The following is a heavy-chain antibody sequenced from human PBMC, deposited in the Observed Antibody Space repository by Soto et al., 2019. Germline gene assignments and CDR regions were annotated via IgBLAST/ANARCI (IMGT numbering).Heavy chain of an antibody. J-gene: IGHJ3*02. D-gene: IGHD1-1*01. CDR1: GGFVSSGSYY. CDR2: MSHSDGT. CDR3: ARVERGTATTVVDAFDI. Sequence: QVQLQQWGAGLLKPSETLSLTCAVYGGFVSSGSYYWSWIRQPPGKGLEWIGEMSHSDGTHFNPSLKSRVTISVGTSKNQFSLKMSSVTAADTALYYCARVERGTATTVVDAFDIWGPGTMVTVSS. V-gene: IGHV4-34*01.